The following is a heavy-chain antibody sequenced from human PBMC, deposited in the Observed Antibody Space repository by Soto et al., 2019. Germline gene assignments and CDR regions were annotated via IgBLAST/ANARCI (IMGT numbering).Heavy chain of an antibody. J-gene: IGHJ4*02. CDR2: IYYSGST. V-gene: IGHV4-59*12. D-gene: IGHD3-9*01. CDR3: ASQRNYDILTGYYTDIDY. Sequence: PSETLSLTCTVSGGSISSYYWSWIRQPPGKGLEWIGYIYYSGSTNYNPSLKSRVTISVDTSKNQFSLKLSSVTAADTAVYYCASQRNYDILTGYYTDIDYWGQGTLVTVSS. CDR1: GGSISSYY.